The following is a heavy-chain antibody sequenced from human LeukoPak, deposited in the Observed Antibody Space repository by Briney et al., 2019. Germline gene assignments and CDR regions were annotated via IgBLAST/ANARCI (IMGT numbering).Heavy chain of an antibody. D-gene: IGHD6-19*01. Sequence: SETLSLTCTVSGGSISSSSYYWGWIRQPPGKGLEWIGSIYYSGSTYYNPSLKSRVTISVDTFKNQFSLKLSSVTAADTAVYYCARHTGGIAVAGEYYFDYWGQGTLVTVSS. V-gene: IGHV4-39*01. CDR3: ARHTGGIAVAGEYYFDY. CDR1: GGSISSSSYY. J-gene: IGHJ4*02. CDR2: IYYSGST.